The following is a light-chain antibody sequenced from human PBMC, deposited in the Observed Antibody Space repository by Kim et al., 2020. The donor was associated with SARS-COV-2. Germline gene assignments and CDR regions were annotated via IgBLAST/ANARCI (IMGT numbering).Light chain of an antibody. CDR3: KQSYSTPA. CDR2: AAS. V-gene: IGKV1-39*01. CDR1: HYTNTY. J-gene: IGKJ5*01. Sequence: DSQVTQSPSSLSASVGERVTITCRTSHYTNTYLNWYQQKPGKAPTLLIYAASTLQDGVPSRFSGNGSGTDFTLTISSLQPEDFATYYCKQSYSTPAFGQGTRLEIK.